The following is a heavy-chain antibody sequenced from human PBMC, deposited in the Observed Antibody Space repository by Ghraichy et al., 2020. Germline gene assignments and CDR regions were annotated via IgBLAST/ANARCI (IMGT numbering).Heavy chain of an antibody. V-gene: IGHV3-7*03. J-gene: IGHJ4*02. CDR2: IKQHGEEN. CDR1: GFTFSNYW. CDR3: ARDRLDSYDTSGGIDY. D-gene: IGHD3-22*01. Sequence: GGSLRLSCAASGFTFSNYWMSWVRQAPGKGLEWVANIKQHGEENYYVDSVRGRFTISRDNTNNLLYLQMHSLRAEDTAFYYCARDRLDSYDTSGGIDYWGQGTLVTVSS.